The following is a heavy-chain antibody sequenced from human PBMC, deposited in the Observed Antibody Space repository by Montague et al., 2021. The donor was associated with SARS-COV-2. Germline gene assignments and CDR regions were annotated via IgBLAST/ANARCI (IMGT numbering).Heavy chain of an antibody. D-gene: IGHD4-11*01. CDR3: ARGGFYSFDS. CDR1: GFTFSNSW. Sequence: SLRLSCAASGFTFSNSWMNWVRQAPGKGLEWVANIKYDESEKSYVDPVKGRFTISRDNAKNSLYLQMNGLRVEDTAVYYCARGGFYSFDSWGQGTLVTVSS. V-gene: IGHV3-7*01. CDR2: IKYDESEK. J-gene: IGHJ4*02.